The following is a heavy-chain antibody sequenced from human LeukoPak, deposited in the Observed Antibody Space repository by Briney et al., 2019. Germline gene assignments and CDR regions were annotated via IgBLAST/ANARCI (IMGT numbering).Heavy chain of an antibody. CDR1: GLTFYTYA. J-gene: IGHJ4*02. V-gene: IGHV3-23*01. Sequence: PGGSLRLSCSVSGLTFYTYAMSWVRQVPGKGLEWVSAISGRDGRTYYTDSVKGRFTISRDNSKNTLYLQMNSLRAEDTAVYYCCTSPSFGSSWYQFNYWGQGALVTVSS. D-gene: IGHD6-13*01. CDR3: CTSPSFGSSWYQFNY. CDR2: ISGRDGRT.